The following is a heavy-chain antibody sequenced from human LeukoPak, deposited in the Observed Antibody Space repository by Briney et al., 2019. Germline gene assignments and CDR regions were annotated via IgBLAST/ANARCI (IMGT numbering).Heavy chain of an antibody. CDR3: AKVRDYYDTSGFMDY. V-gene: IGHV3-23*01. J-gene: IGHJ4*02. CDR1: GFTFSSYG. Sequence: GGSLRLSCAASGFTFSSYGMSWVRQAPGKGLEWVSAISGSGGSTYYADSVKGRFTISRDNSKNTLYLQMNSLRAEDTAVYYCAKVRDYYDTSGFMDYWGQGTLVTVSS. D-gene: IGHD3-22*01. CDR2: ISGSGGST.